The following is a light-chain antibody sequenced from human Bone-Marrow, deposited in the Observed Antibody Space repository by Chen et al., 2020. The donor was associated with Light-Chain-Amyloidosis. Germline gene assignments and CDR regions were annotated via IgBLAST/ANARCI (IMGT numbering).Light chain of an antibody. J-gene: IGLJ3*02. CDR3: QVWDRSSDRPV. CDR1: NIGSTS. CDR2: DDS. Sequence: SYVLTQPSSVSVAPGQTATIACGGNNIGSTSVHWYQQTPGRAPLLVVYDDSDRPSWIPERLSGSNSGNPATLTLSRVEAGDESDYYCQVWDRSSDRPVFGGGTKLTVL. V-gene: IGLV3-21*02.